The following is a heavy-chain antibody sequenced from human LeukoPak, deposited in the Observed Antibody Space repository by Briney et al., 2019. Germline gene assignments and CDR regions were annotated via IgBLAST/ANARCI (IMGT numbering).Heavy chain of an antibody. D-gene: IGHD2-2*01. CDR2: IYYSGST. CDR3: ARGYCSSTSCVYDL. J-gene: IGHJ5*02. V-gene: IGHV4-59*01. CDR1: GGSISSYY. Sequence: PSETLSLTCTVSGGSISSYYWSWIRQPPGKGLEWIGYIYYSGSTNYNPSLKSRVTISVDTSKNQFSLKLSSVTAADTAVYYCARGYCSSTSCVYDLWGQGTLVTVSS.